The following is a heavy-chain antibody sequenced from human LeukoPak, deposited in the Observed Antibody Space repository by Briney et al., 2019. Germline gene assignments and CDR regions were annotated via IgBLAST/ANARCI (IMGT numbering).Heavy chain of an antibody. CDR1: GYTFTGYY. Sequence: ASVKVSCKASGYTFTGYYMHWVRQAPGQGLEWMGWINPNSGGTNYAQKFQGRVTMTRDTSISTAYMELSRLRSDDTAVYYCARPPFLRGYSYGFWSQGTLVTVSS. J-gene: IGHJ4*02. CDR2: INPNSGGT. V-gene: IGHV1-2*02. D-gene: IGHD5-18*01. CDR3: ARPPFLRGYSYGF.